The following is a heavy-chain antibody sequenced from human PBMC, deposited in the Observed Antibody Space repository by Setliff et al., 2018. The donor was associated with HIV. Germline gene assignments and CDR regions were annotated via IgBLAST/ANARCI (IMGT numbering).Heavy chain of an antibody. CDR3: ALLYPYSGYLGY. D-gene: IGHD1-26*01. Sequence: KASETLSLTCSVSGGSISSSYYYWGWIRQPPGKGLEWIGAIYYSGTTYYNSTLRSRVTISVDTSENQFSLKLNSVTAADTAVYYCALLYPYSGYLGYWGQGTLVTAPQ. CDR1: GGSISSSYYY. CDR2: IYYSGTT. J-gene: IGHJ4*02. V-gene: IGHV4-39*01.